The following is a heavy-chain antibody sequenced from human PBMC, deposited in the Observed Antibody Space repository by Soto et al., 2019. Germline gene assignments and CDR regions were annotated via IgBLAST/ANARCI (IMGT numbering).Heavy chain of an antibody. CDR1: GFTFSDYY. D-gene: IGHD3-10*01. CDR3: ARDQGTVKYNYYYSGMDV. J-gene: IGHJ6*02. V-gene: IGHV3-11*01. Sequence: QVQLVESGGGLVKPGGSLRLSCAASGFTFSDYYMSWIRQAPGKGLEYISYISSSGRTIYYADSVKGRFTISRDNAKNSXXLHMNSLRAEDTAVYFCARDQGTVKYNYYYSGMDVWGQGTTVTVSS. CDR2: ISSSGRTI.